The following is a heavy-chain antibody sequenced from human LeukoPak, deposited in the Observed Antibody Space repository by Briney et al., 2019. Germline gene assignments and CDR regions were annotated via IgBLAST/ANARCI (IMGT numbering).Heavy chain of an antibody. V-gene: IGHV3-33*01. Sequence: PGGSLRLSCIGSTFTFSDYGMHWVRQAPGKGLEWVAVIWYDGSNKCYADSVKGRFTISRDNSKNTLYLQMNSLGAEDTAVYYCARDRRQQLVPWYGMDVWGQGTTVTVSS. CDR1: TFTFSDYG. CDR2: IWYDGSNK. CDR3: ARDRRQQLVPWYGMDV. D-gene: IGHD6-13*01. J-gene: IGHJ6*02.